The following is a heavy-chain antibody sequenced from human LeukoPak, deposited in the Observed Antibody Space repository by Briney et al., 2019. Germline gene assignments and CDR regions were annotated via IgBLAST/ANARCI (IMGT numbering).Heavy chain of an antibody. Sequence: PGRSLRLSCAASGFTFSSYGMHWVRQAPGKGLEWVAVIWYDGSNKYYADSVKGRFTISRDNSKNTLYLQMNSLRAEDTAVYYCARDPGDYDFWSGPGVDYWGQGTLVTVSS. CDR3: ARDPGDYDFWSGPGVDY. J-gene: IGHJ4*02. V-gene: IGHV3-33*01. D-gene: IGHD3-3*01. CDR1: GFTFSSYG. CDR2: IWYDGSNK.